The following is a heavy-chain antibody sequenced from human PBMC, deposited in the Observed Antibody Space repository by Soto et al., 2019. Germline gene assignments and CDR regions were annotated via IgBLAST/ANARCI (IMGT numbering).Heavy chain of an antibody. CDR2: ISAYNGNT. D-gene: IGHD3-3*01. CDR1: GYTFTSYG. Sequence: ASVKVSCKASGYTFTSYGISWVRQAPGQGLEWMGWISAYNGNTNYAQKPQGRVTMTTDTSTGTAYMELRSLRSDDPAVYYCARSHQHWSVGPRGYYYMDVWGKGTTVTVSS. CDR3: ARSHQHWSVGPRGYYYMDV. J-gene: IGHJ6*03. V-gene: IGHV1-18*01.